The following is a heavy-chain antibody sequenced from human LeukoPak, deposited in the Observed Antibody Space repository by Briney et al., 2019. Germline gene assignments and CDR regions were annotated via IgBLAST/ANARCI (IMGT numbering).Heavy chain of an antibody. CDR2: ISSSSSCI. CDR1: GFTFSSYS. CDR3: ARDEYYYYSSGTPHYGMDV. J-gene: IGHJ6*02. V-gene: IGHV3-21*01. Sequence: GGSLRLSCAASGFTFSSYSMHWVRQAPGKGLEWVSSISSSSSCIYYADTLKGRFTISRDNAKNSLYLQMNSLRAEDTAVYYCARDEYYYYSSGTPHYGMDVWGQGTTVTVSS. D-gene: IGHD3-22*01.